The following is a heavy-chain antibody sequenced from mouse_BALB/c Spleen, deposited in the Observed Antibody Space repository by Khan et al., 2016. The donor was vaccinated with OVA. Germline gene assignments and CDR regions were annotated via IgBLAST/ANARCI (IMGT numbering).Heavy chain of an antibody. CDR2: INTYTGKP. CDR3: ARISSYWYSDF. V-gene: IGHV9-1*02. D-gene: IGHD6-2*01. CDR1: GYTFTNYG. J-gene: IGHJ1*01. Sequence: QIQLVQSGPELKKPGETVKISCKASGYTFTNYGMNWVKQTPGKGLKWMGWINTYTGKPTYGVDFKGRFALSLETSASTAYLQINNLINEDMATYFCARISSYWYSDFWGAGTTVTVSS.